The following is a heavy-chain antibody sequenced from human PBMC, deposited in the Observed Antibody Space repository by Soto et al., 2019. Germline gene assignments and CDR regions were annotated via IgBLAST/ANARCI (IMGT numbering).Heavy chain of an antibody. CDR1: GFTFSSYA. CDR2: ISYDGSNK. J-gene: IGHJ4*02. V-gene: IGHV3-30-3*01. CDR3: ARLFGYSGYDLDY. D-gene: IGHD5-12*01. Sequence: PGGSLRLSCAASGFTFSSYAMHWVRQAPGKGLEWVAVISYDGSNKYYADSVKGRFTISRDNSKNTLYLQMNSLRAEDTAVYYCARLFGYSGYDLDYWGQGTLVTVSS.